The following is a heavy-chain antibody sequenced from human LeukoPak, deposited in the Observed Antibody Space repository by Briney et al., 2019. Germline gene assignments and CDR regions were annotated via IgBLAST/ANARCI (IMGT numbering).Heavy chain of an antibody. Sequence: SGTLSLTCAVSGGSISSSNWWSWVRQPPGKGLEWIGEIYHSGSTNYNPSLKSRVTMSVDTSKNQFSLKLSSVTAADTAVYYCARGPDNVVVVAATVPYYYYYYMDVWGKGTTVTVSS. J-gene: IGHJ6*03. CDR3: ARGPDNVVVVAATVPYYYYYYMDV. CDR2: IYHSGST. CDR1: GGSISSSNW. D-gene: IGHD2-15*01. V-gene: IGHV4-4*02.